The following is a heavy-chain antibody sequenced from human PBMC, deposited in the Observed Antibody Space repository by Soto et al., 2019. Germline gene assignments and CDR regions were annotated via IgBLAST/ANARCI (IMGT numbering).Heavy chain of an antibody. Sequence: QVQLVQSGAEVKKPGSSVKVSCKASGGTFSSYTISWVRQAPGQGLEWMGRIIPILGIANYAQKFQGRVTIXADKSTSTAYMELSSLRSEDTDVYYCASGGEGDLYWGQGTMVTVSS. V-gene: IGHV1-69*02. CDR3: ASGGEGDLY. CDR2: IIPILGIA. J-gene: IGHJ3*01. CDR1: GGTFSSYT. D-gene: IGHD3-16*01.